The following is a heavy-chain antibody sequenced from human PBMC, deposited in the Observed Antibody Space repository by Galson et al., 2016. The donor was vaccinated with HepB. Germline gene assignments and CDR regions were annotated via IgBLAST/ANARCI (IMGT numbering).Heavy chain of an antibody. CDR2: INHSGST. V-gene: IGHV4-34*01. D-gene: IGHD4-17*01. CDR3: ARGDNPDYGDYASAYYYMDV. J-gene: IGHJ6*03. Sequence: EWIGEINHSGSTNYNPSLKSRVTISVDTSENQFSLKLSSVTAADTAVYYCARGDNPDYGDYASAYYYMDVWGKGTTVTVSS.